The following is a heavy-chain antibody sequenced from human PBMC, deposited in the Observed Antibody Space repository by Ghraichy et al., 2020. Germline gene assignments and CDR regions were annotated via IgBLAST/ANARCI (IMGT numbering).Heavy chain of an antibody. CDR1: GGSFSGYY. V-gene: IGHV4-34*01. D-gene: IGHD2-2*01. CDR3: ARGEVGAMSVYYYYGVDV. Sequence: SETLSLTCAVYGGSFSGYYWSWIRQPPGKGLEWIGEINHSGSTNYNPSLKSRVTISVDTSKNQFSLKLSSVTAADTAVYYCARGEVGAMSVYYYYGVDVWGQGTTVTVSS. CDR2: INHSGST. J-gene: IGHJ6*02.